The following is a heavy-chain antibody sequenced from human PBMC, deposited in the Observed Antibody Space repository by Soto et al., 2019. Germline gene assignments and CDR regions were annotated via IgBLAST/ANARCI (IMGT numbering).Heavy chain of an antibody. CDR2: ISWDGGST. Sequence: EVQLVESGGVVVQPGGSLRLSCAASGFTFDDYTMHWVRQAPGKGLEWVSLISWDGGSTYYADSVKGRFTISRDNSKNSLYLQMNSLRTEDTALYYCAKGGDRDYGMDVWGQGTTVTVSS. CDR3: AKGGDRDYGMDV. V-gene: IGHV3-43*01. CDR1: GFTFDDYT. D-gene: IGHD1-26*01. J-gene: IGHJ6*02.